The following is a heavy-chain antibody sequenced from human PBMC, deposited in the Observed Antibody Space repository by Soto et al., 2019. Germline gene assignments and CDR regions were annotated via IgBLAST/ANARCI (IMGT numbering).Heavy chain of an antibody. CDR1: GFTFSSYA. J-gene: IGHJ3*02. D-gene: IGHD2-2*01. V-gene: IGHV3-23*01. CDR2: ISGSGGST. Sequence: EVQLLESGGGLVQPGGSLRLSCAASGFTFSSYAMSWVRQAPGKGLEWVSAISGSGGSTYYADSVKGRFTISRDNSKIPLYLQMNSLRAEDTAVYYCAKDRTQYCSSTSCYDAFDIWGQGTMVTVSS. CDR3: AKDRTQYCSSTSCYDAFDI.